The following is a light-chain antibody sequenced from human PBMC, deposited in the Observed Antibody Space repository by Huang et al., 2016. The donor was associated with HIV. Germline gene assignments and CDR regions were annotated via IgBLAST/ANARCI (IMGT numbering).Light chain of an antibody. J-gene: IGKJ3*01. V-gene: IGKV1-39*01. CDR3: QQTYSTLT. CDR1: QSISTY. Sequence: DIQMTQSPSSLSASVGDRVTITCRASQSISTYLNWYQQKPGKAPKLLIYAASTWQSGVPSRFSGSGSGTYFTLTISSLQPEDVATYYCQQTYSTLTFGPGTKVDIK. CDR2: AAS.